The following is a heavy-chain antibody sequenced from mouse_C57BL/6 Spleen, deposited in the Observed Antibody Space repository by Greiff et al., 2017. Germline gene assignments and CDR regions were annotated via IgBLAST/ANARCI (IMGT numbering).Heavy chain of an antibody. J-gene: IGHJ4*01. V-gene: IGHV1-81*01. Sequence: VQLQQSGAELARPGASVKLSCKASGYTFTSYGISWVKQRTGQGLEWIGEIYPRSGNTYYNEKFKGKATQTADKSSSTAYMELRSLTSEDSAVYFCARSGFYLKMAMDYGGQGTSVTVSS. D-gene: IGHD1-3*01. CDR1: GYTFTSYG. CDR2: IYPRSGNT. CDR3: ARSGFYLKMAMDY.